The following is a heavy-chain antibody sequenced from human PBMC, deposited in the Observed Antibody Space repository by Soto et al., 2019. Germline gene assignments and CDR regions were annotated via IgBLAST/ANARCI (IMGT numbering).Heavy chain of an antibody. J-gene: IGHJ4*02. CDR3: ARQVRPEYSSY. CDR2: INPTSEYT. CDR1: GYTFTSYD. V-gene: IGHV1-8*01. D-gene: IGHD2-15*01. Sequence: ASVKVSCKASGYTFTSYDINWVRQAPGQGLEWVGWINPTSEYTAHAQKFQGRVTLTREISTATAYMELSSLTSEDTAVYFCARQVRPEYSSYWGPGTQVTVSS.